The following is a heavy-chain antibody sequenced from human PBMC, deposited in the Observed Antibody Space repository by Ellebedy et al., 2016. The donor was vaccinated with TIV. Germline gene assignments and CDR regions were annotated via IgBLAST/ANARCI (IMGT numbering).Heavy chain of an antibody. J-gene: IGHJ2*01. D-gene: IGHD6-13*01. V-gene: IGHV1-69*13. Sequence: SVKVSXXASGDTFSSYAITWVRQAPGQGLEWVGGIIPIYGTAYYAQKFQGRVTISADESTSTAYMELSSLRSEDTAVYYCARCTYSSSWSNCYFDLWGRGTLVTVSS. CDR1: GDTFSSYA. CDR2: IIPIYGTA. CDR3: ARCTYSSSWSNCYFDL.